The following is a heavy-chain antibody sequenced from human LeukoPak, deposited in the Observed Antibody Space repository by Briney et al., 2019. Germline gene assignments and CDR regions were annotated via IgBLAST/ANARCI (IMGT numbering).Heavy chain of an antibody. V-gene: IGHV1-18*01. CDR2: INPNNGNT. Sequence: ASVKVSCKASGYTFTRYGISWVRQAPGQGLEWMGWINPNNGNTNYVQKLQGRVTMTTDTSTSTAYMELRSVRSDDTAVYYCARVGYDSSGRHRYAFDMWGQGTMVTVSS. CDR1: GYTFTRYG. J-gene: IGHJ3*02. D-gene: IGHD3-22*01. CDR3: ARVGYDSSGRHRYAFDM.